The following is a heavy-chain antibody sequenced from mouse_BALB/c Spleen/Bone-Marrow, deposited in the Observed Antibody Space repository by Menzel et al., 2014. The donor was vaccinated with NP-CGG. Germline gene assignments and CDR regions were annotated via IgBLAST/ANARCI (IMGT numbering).Heavy chain of an antibody. Sequence: LVESGAELVRPGSSVKISCKASGYAFSSYWMNWVKQRPGQGLEWIGQIYPGDGDTNYNGKFKGKATLTVDNSSSTAYMELRSLTSEDSAVYYCARLGRDYWGQGTTLTVSS. J-gene: IGHJ2*01. CDR2: IYPGDGDT. V-gene: IGHV1-80*01. D-gene: IGHD4-1*01. CDR3: ARLGRDY. CDR1: GYAFSSYW.